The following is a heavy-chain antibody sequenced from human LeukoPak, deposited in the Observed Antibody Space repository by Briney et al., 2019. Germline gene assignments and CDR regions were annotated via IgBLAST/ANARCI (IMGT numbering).Heavy chain of an antibody. J-gene: IGHJ4*02. Sequence: GGSLRLSCAASGFTFSNYEMNWVRQAPGKGLEWASYISSSGSTIYYADSVKGRFTISRDNAKNSLYLQMNSLRAEDTAVYYCARSGYGGYIGDSDYWGQGTLVTVSS. V-gene: IGHV3-48*03. CDR3: ARSGYGGYIGDSDY. D-gene: IGHD4/OR15-4a*01. CDR1: GFTFSNYE. CDR2: ISSSGSTI.